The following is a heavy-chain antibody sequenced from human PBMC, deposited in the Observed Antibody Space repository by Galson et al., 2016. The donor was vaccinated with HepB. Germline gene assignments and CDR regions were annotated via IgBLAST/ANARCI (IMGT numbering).Heavy chain of an antibody. D-gene: IGHD1-1*01. CDR3: ARRHLTTGRLDAFDV. J-gene: IGHJ3*01. Sequence: PALVKPTQTLTLTCTFSGFSLSTSGMSVSWIRQPPGKALEWLALITWDDGIYYSPSLKTRLTVSKDTSNNQVVLTMTNMDPLDTGTYYCARRHLTTGRLDAFDVWGQGTLVTVSS. CDR1: GFSLSTSGMS. V-gene: IGHV2-70*01. CDR2: ITWDDGI.